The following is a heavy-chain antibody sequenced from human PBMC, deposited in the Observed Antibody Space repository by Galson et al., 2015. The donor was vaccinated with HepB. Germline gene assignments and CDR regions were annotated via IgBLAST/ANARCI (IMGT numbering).Heavy chain of an antibody. CDR2: ISYDGSNK. J-gene: IGHJ4*02. D-gene: IGHD4-23*01. CDR3: AREGPMAPRVTPYNYFDY. CDR1: GFTFSSYA. V-gene: IGHV3-30-3*01. Sequence: SLRLSCAASGFTFSSYAMHWVRQAPGKGLEWVAVISYDGSNKYYADSVKGRFTISRDNSKNTLYLQMNSLRAEDTAVYYCAREGPMAPRVTPYNYFDYWGQGTLVTVSS.